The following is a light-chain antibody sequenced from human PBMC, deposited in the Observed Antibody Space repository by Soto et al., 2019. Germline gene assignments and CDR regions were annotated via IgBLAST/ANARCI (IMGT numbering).Light chain of an antibody. CDR1: SSNIGAEFD. V-gene: IGLV1-40*01. J-gene: IGLJ1*01. Sequence: QAVVTQPPSVSGAPGQRVTISCTGSSSNIGAEFDVHWYQQLPGTAPKLLIHANTNRASGVPDRFSGTKSGTSASLAITGLQAEDEADYYCQSYDNSLSGSYVFGTGTKLTVL. CDR2: ANT. CDR3: QSYDNSLSGSYV.